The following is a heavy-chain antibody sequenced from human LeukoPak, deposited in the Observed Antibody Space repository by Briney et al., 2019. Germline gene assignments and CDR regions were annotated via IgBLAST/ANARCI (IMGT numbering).Heavy chain of an antibody. CDR1: GFTFSSYW. V-gene: IGHV3-74*01. J-gene: IGHJ4*02. CDR2: INTDGSST. CDR3: ARDRSLKAFDY. Sequence: GGSLRLSCAASGFTFSSYWMHWVRQAPGKGLVWVSRINTDGSSTGYADSVKGRFTISRDNAKNTLYLQMNSLRAEDTAVYYCARDRSLKAFDYWGQGTLVTVSS.